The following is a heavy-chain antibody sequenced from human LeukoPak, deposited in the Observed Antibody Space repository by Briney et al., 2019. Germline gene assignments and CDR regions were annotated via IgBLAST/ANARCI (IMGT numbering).Heavy chain of an antibody. Sequence: SGTLSLTCAVSGGSISSSNWWSWVRQPPGKGLEWIGEIYHSGSTNYNPSLKSRVTISVDKSKNQFSLKLSSVTAADTAVYYCARDLGYCSGGSCDASDYWGQGTLVTVSS. V-gene: IGHV4-4*02. D-gene: IGHD2-15*01. CDR2: IYHSGST. CDR1: GGSISSSNW. J-gene: IGHJ4*02. CDR3: ARDLGYCSGGSCDASDY.